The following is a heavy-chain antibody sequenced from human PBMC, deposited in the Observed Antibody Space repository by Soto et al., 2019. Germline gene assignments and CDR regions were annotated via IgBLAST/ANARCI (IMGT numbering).Heavy chain of an antibody. J-gene: IGHJ4*02. CDR1: GFTFSSYA. V-gene: IGHV3-23*01. CDR3: AKDRGYSYGWDYFDY. Sequence: EVQRLESGGGLVQPGGSLRLSCAASGFTFSSYAMSWVRQAPGKGLEWVSAISGSGGSTYYADSVKGRFTISRDNSKNTLYLQMNSLRAEDTAVYYCAKDRGYSYGWDYFDYWGQGTLVTVSS. CDR2: ISGSGGST. D-gene: IGHD5-18*01.